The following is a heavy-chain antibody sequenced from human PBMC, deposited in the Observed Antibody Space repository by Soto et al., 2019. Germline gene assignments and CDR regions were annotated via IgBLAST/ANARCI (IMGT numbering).Heavy chain of an antibody. CDR2: IYHSGST. CDR1: GYSISSVYY. D-gene: IGHD3-22*01. CDR3: ARDGVVLITAFDY. Sequence: SETLSLTCAGSGYSISSVYYWGWIRQPPGKGLEWIGSIYHSGSTYYNPSLKSRVTISVDTSKNQFSLKLSSVTAADTAVYYCARDGVVLITAFDYWCQGILGTVFS. J-gene: IGHJ4*02. V-gene: IGHV4-38-2*02.